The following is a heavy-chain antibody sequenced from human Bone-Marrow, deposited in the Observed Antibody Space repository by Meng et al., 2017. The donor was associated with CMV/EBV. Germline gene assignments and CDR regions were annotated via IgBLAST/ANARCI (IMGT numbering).Heavy chain of an antibody. D-gene: IGHD6-19*01. CDR1: GGTFSSYA. Sequence: SVKVSCKASGGTFSSYAISWVRQAPGQGLEWMGGIIPIFGTANYAQKFQGRVTITTDESTSTAYVELSSLRSEDTAVYYCASSIAVAGTPFDYWGQGTLVPVSS. V-gene: IGHV1-69*05. CDR3: ASSIAVAGTPFDY. J-gene: IGHJ4*02. CDR2: IIPIFGTA.